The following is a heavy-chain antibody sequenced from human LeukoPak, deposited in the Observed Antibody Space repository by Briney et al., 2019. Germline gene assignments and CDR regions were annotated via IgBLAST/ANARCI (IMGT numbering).Heavy chain of an antibody. Sequence: PGGSVRLSCAAPGFIFHDYAIHWVRQPPGKGLEWVSLISGDGGSTFYADSVKGRFTISRDNSKNSLYLQMSSLRIEDTALYYCARESESSGWYDFWGQGTLAPVSS. CDR3: ARESESSGWYDF. J-gene: IGHJ5*01. D-gene: IGHD3-22*01. CDR1: GFIFHDYA. V-gene: IGHV3-43*02. CDR2: ISGDGGST.